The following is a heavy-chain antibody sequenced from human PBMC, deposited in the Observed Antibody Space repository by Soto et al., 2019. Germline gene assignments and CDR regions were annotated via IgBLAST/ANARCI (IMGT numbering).Heavy chain of an antibody. CDR2: VYYSGST. D-gene: IGHD3-22*01. J-gene: IGHJ4*02. CDR3: ARLIYDSRGYYYFDY. CDR1: GASISSSSYY. V-gene: IGHV4-39*01. Sequence: ETLSLSCPVSGASISSSSYYWGWIRQPPGKGLEWIGSVYYSGSTYDNPSLKSRITLSVDRSKSQFSLKLTSVTAADTAVYYCARLIYDSRGYYYFDYWGQGTLVTVSS.